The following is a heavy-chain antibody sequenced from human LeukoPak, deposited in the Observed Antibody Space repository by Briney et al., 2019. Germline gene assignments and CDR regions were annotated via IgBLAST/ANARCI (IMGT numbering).Heavy chain of an antibody. V-gene: IGHV5-51*01. CDR3: ARCSIGGACYY. D-gene: IGHD4-23*01. J-gene: IGHJ4*02. CDR1: GYRFTSFW. Sequence: GESLKISCKGSGYRFTSFWIGWVRQMPGKGLEWMGIIYPSDSDTRYSPSFQGQVTISVDESISTAYLQWSSLKASDTAMYYCARCSIGGACYYWGQGTLVTVSS. CDR2: IYPSDSDT.